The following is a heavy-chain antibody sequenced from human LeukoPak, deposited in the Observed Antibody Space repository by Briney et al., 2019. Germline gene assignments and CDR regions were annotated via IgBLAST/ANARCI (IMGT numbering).Heavy chain of an antibody. CDR2: VYHSGST. CDR1: GGSISSSYW. Sequence: PSETLSLTCAVSGGSISSSYWWSWVRQPPGKGLEWIGEVYHSGSTNYNPSLKSRVTISVDTSKNQFSLKLSSVTAADTAVYYXXXGAYYDSSGYYWRPTKVYFDYWGQGTLVTVSS. CDR3: XXGAYYDSSGYYWRPTKVYFDY. J-gene: IGHJ4*02. V-gene: IGHV4-4*02. D-gene: IGHD3-22*01.